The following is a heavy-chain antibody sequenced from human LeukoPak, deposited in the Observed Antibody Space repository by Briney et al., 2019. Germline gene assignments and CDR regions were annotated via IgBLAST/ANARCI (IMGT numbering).Heavy chain of an antibody. Sequence: GGSLRLSCAASGFTFSSYAISWVRQAPGKGLGWVSYISSGSSTIYYADSVKGRFTISRDNAKNSLYLQVNSLRDEDRAVYYCARGRAGYYYDYWGQGTLVTVSS. V-gene: IGHV3-48*02. CDR1: GFTFSSYA. CDR2: ISSGSSTI. CDR3: ARGRAGYYYDY. D-gene: IGHD6-13*01. J-gene: IGHJ4*02.